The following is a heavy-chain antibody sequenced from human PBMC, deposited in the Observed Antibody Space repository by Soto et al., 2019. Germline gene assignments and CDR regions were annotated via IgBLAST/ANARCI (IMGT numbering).Heavy chain of an antibody. CDR3: GRLPTVFGAKPDY. CDR1: DGTISSVGYY. D-gene: IGHD3-3*01. V-gene: IGHV4-39*01. J-gene: IGHJ4*02. Sequence: PLETMRLTRTVSDGTISSVGYYWSWVSQPPGKGLEWSGYIYYSGSTYYNASLKSRVAISVDTSKNQFSLKLSSVTAADTAVYYCGRLPTVFGAKPDYLGQGTLVTVSS. CDR2: IYYSGST.